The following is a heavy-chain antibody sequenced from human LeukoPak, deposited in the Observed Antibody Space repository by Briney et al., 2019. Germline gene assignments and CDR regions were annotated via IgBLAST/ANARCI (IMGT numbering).Heavy chain of an antibody. CDR1: GFTFSSYW. V-gene: IGHV3-7*01. J-gene: IGHJ4*02. CDR2: IKKDGSEK. CDR3: ARELAKYRRILGRDSQCLAVSGFDN. D-gene: IGHD6-19*01. Sequence: HPGGSLRLSCAASGFTFSSYWMSWVRQAPGKGLEWVANIKKDGSEKYYVDSVKGRFTIPRDNAKNSLSLQMNSLRAEDTAVYYCARELAKYRRILGRDSQCLAVSGFDNWGQGILVTVSS.